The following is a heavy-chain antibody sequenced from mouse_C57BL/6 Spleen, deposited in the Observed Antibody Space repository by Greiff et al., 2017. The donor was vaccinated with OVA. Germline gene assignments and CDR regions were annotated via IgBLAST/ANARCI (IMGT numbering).Heavy chain of an antibody. V-gene: IGHV1-15*01. J-gene: IGHJ2*01. Sequence: QVQLQQSGAELVRPGASVTLSCKASGYTFTDYEMHWVKQTPVHGLEWIGAIDPETGGTAYNQKFKGKAILTADKSSSTAYMELRSLTSEDSAVYYCTRDYSNYVGHDYWGQGTTLTVSS. CDR1: GYTFTDYE. CDR3: TRDYSNYVGHDY. D-gene: IGHD2-5*01. CDR2: IDPETGGT.